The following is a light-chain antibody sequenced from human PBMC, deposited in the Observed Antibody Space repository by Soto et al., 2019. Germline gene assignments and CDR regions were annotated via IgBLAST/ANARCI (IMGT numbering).Light chain of an antibody. Sequence: DIQMNKSAATLSASVGYRVTITCRASRSISNWLAWYQQRPGIAPKLLIFDASILQSGVPSRFSGSGSGTEFTLSISRLQTDDFATYDCQQYGSFSPITFGGGTKVDIK. CDR3: QQYGSFSPIT. J-gene: IGKJ4*01. V-gene: IGKV1-5*01. CDR2: DAS. CDR1: RSISNW.